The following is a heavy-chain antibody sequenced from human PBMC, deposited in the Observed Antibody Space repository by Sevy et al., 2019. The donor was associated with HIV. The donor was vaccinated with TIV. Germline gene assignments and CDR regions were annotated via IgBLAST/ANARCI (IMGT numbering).Heavy chain of an antibody. CDR1: GFTFSSYG. Sequence: GGSLRLSCAASGFTFSSYGMHWVRQAPGKGLEWVAVISYDGSNKYYADSVKGRFTISRDNSKNTLYLQMNSLRAEDRAGYYCAKLLHGFDYWGQGTLVTVSS. CDR2: ISYDGSNK. CDR3: AKLLHGFDY. V-gene: IGHV3-30*18. J-gene: IGHJ4*02.